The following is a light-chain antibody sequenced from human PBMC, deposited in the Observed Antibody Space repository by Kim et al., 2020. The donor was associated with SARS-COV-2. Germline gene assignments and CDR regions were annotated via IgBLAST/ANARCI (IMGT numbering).Light chain of an antibody. J-gene: IGLJ2*01. V-gene: IGLV3-1*01. CDR2: KDT. CDR1: KLANKY. Sequence: SYELTQPPSVSVSPGQTASITCSGDKLANKYACWYQQKPGQSPVLVIFKDTKRPSGIPERFSGSNSGNTATLTISGTQAKDEADYYCQAWDSSTVVFGGGTQLTGL. CDR3: QAWDSSTVV.